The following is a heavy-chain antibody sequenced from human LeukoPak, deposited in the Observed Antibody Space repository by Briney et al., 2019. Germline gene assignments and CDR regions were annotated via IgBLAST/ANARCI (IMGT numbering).Heavy chain of an antibody. CDR3: ARGSRSSSGVDWFDP. CDR1: GGSISSSSYY. Sequence: SESLCLTCTVSGGSISSSSYYWGWIRQPPGKWLGWIGSIYYTWRTYYNLSVKSRVTTSGDTSKTQSSMKLSSVTAAETAVYYCARGSRSSSGVDWFDPWGQGTLVTVSS. V-gene: IGHV4-39*07. D-gene: IGHD6-6*01. CDR2: IYYTWRT. J-gene: IGHJ5*02.